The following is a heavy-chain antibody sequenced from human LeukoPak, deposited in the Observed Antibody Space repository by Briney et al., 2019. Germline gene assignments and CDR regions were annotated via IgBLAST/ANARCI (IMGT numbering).Heavy chain of an antibody. CDR2: TNGDGTYT. J-gene: IGHJ4*02. V-gene: IGHV3-74*01. CDR3: ARDLSLSFDY. CDR1: GFAFSSSW. Sequence: GGSLRLSCAASGFAFSSSWMLWVRQGPGKGLVWVARTNGDGTYTKYADSVKGRFTISRDNTKNTLYLQMNSLRVEDTAVYYCARDLSLSFDYWGRGTLVTVSS.